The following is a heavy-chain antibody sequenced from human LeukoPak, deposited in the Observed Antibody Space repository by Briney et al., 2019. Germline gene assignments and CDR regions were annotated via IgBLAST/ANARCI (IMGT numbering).Heavy chain of an antibody. CDR3: ARGAVSTTSYNWFDP. D-gene: IGHD2-2*01. CDR1: GGSISTYH. V-gene: IGHV4-4*07. CDR2: IYTSGST. J-gene: IGHJ5*02. Sequence: SETLSLTCTVSGGSISTYHWSWIRQPAGKGLEWVGHIYTSGSTNYNPSLESRVAMSVDMSKNQFSLKLDSVTAADTAVYYCARGAVSTTSYNWFDPWGQGTLVTVSS.